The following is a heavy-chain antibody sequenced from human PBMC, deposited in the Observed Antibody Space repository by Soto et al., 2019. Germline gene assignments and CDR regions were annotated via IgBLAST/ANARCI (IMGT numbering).Heavy chain of an antibody. D-gene: IGHD3-22*01. Sequence: GGSLRLSWAESGFTFSSYVMHWVRQAPGKGLEWVAVIWYDGSNKYYADSVKGRFTISRDNSKNTLYLQMNSLRAEDTAVYYCARGAYDSSGYYDAFDIWGQGTMVTVSS. CDR2: IWYDGSNK. CDR3: ARGAYDSSGYYDAFDI. J-gene: IGHJ3*02. V-gene: IGHV3-33*01. CDR1: GFTFSSYV.